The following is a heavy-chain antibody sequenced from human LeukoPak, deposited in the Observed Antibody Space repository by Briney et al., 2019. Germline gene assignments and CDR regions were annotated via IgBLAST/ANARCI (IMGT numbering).Heavy chain of an antibody. J-gene: IGHJ6*02. Sequence: SVKVSCKASGGTFSSYAISWVRQAPGQGLEWMGGIIPIFGTANYAQKFQGRVTITADEPTSTAYMELSSLRSEDTAVYYCARDMLVAANRRPSYVGYYYYGMDVWGQGTTVTVSS. D-gene: IGHD1-26*01. CDR3: ARDMLVAANRRPSYVGYYYYGMDV. CDR1: GGTFSSYA. CDR2: IIPIFGTA. V-gene: IGHV1-69*13.